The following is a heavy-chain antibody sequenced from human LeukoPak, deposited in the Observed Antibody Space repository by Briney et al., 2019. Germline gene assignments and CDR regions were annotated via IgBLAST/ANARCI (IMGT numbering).Heavy chain of an antibody. V-gene: IGHV4-34*01. CDR1: GGSFSGYY. D-gene: IGHD3-22*01. CDR2: INHSGST. Sequence: SETLSLTCAVYGGSFSGYYWSWIRQPPGKGLEWIGEINHSGSTNYNPSLKSRVTISVDTSKNQFSLKLSSVTAADTAVYYCAGDQSDSDSSDAFDIWGQGTMVTVSS. J-gene: IGHJ3*02. CDR3: AGDQSDSDSSDAFDI.